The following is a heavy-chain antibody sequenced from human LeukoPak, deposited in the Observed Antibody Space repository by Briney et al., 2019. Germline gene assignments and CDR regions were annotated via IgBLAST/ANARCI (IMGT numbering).Heavy chain of an antibody. D-gene: IGHD6-13*01. CDR3: ARSPMVSGIAAAAPGWFDP. Sequence: GASVKVSCKAPGGTFSSYAISWVRQAPGQGLEWMGWISAYNGNTNYAQKLQGRVTMTTDTSTSTAYMELRSLRSDDTAVYYCARSPMVSGIAAAAPGWFDPWGQGTLVTVSS. CDR2: ISAYNGNT. J-gene: IGHJ5*02. CDR1: GGTFSSYA. V-gene: IGHV1-18*01.